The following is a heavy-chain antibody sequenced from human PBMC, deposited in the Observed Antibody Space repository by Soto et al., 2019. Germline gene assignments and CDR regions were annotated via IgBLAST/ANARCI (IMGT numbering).Heavy chain of an antibody. D-gene: IGHD4-17*01. CDR2: IYYSGST. CDR1: GGSISSSSYY. V-gene: IGHV4-39*01. Sequence: QLQLQESGPGLVKPSETLSLTCTVSGGSISSSSYYWGWIRQPPGKGLEWIGSIYYSGSTYYNPSLKSRVPISVDTSKNQFSLKLSSVTAADTAVYYCASRDYGDYRRGDAFDIWGQGTMVTVSS. J-gene: IGHJ3*02. CDR3: ASRDYGDYRRGDAFDI.